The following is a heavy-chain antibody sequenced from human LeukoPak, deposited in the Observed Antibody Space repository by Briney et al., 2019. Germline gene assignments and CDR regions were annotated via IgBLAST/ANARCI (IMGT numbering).Heavy chain of an antibody. J-gene: IGHJ5*02. CDR1: GGTFSSYA. V-gene: IGHV1-69*04. D-gene: IGHD3-22*01. CDR2: IIPILGIA. Sequence: SVKVSCKASGGTFSSYAISWVRQAPGQGLEWMGRIIPILGIANYAQKFQGRVTITADKSTSTAYMELSSLRSEDTAVYYCASDSSGYDNWFDPWGQGTLVTVSS. CDR3: ASDSSGYDNWFDP.